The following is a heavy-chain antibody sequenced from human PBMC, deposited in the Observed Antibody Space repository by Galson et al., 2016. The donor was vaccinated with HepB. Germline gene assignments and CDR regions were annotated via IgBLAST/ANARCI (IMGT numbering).Heavy chain of an antibody. J-gene: IGHJ6*02. CDR2: INAGNGNT. Sequence: SVKVSCKASGYTFSSYVLHWVRQAPGQRFEWMGWINAGNGNTKYAQNLQGRVTITMDRSARTVYMELSSLRFEDTAVYYCARDRKIYQLLYPGYYYGMDVWGQGTTVTVSS. V-gene: IGHV1-3*01. CDR1: GYTFSSYV. CDR3: ARDRKIYQLLYPGYYYGMDV. D-gene: IGHD2-2*02.